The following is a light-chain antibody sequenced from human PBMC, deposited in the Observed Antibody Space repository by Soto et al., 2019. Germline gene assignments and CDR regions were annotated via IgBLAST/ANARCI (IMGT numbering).Light chain of an antibody. CDR2: AAS. CDR1: QSVSSRY. Sequence: EIVLTQSPGTLSLSPGERATLSCRASQSVSSRYFAWYQQKPGQAPRLLIYAASSRATGSPDRFSGSGSGTDFTLTISRLEPEDYAVYYCQQYATSPWTFGQGTKVEIK. CDR3: QQYATSPWT. J-gene: IGKJ1*01. V-gene: IGKV3-20*01.